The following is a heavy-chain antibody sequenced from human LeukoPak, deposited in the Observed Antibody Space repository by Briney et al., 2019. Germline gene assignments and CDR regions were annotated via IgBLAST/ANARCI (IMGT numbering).Heavy chain of an antibody. CDR1: GGSFSGYY. Sequence: SETLSLTCAVYGGSFSGYYWSWIRQPPGKGLEWIGEINHSGSTNYNPSLKSRVTISVDTSKNQFSLKPSSVTAADTAVYYCARQKGYCSSTSCYRMATISGPFDYWGQGTLVTVSS. CDR2: INHSGST. J-gene: IGHJ4*02. D-gene: IGHD2-2*02. V-gene: IGHV4-34*01. CDR3: ARQKGYCSSTSCYRMATISGPFDY.